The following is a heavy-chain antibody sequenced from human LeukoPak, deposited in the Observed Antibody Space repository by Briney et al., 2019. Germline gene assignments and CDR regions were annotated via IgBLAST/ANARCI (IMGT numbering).Heavy chain of an antibody. CDR3: ARHVYHPVTTVWAFDI. CDR1: GYSISSGYY. Sequence: SETLSLTCAVSGYSISSGYYWGWIRQPPGRGLEWIGSIYHSGSTYYNPSLKSRVTISVDTSKNQFSLKLSSVTAADTAVYYCARHVYHPVTTVWAFDIWGQGTMVTVSS. J-gene: IGHJ3*02. CDR2: IYHSGST. D-gene: IGHD4-17*01. V-gene: IGHV4-38-2*01.